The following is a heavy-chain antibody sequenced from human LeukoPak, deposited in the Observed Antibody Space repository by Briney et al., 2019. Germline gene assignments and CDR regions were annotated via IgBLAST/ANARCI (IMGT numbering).Heavy chain of an antibody. Sequence: GASVKVSCKASGYTFTSYYMHWVRQAPGQGLEWMGIINPSGGSTSYAQKFQERVTITRDMSTSTAYMELSSLRSEDTAVYYCAAEQWLAYDAFDIWGQGTMVTVSS. CDR1: GYTFTSYY. CDR2: INPSGGST. J-gene: IGHJ3*02. V-gene: IGHV1-46*01. D-gene: IGHD6-19*01. CDR3: AAEQWLAYDAFDI.